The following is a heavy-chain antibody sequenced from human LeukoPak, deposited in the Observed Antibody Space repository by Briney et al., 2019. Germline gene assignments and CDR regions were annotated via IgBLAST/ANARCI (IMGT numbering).Heavy chain of an antibody. CDR1: GFTFSNYA. V-gene: IGHV3-23*01. D-gene: IGHD5-18*01. J-gene: IGHJ4*02. Sequence: GGSLRLSCAASGFTFSNYAMSWVRQAPGKGLEWVSSTSGSGGLTYYADFVKGRFTISSDNSKHTLYMQMNSLRAEDTAVYYCAKDGDNGYSYNIDYWGPGTLITVSS. CDR3: AKDGDNGYSYNIDY. CDR2: TSGSGGLT.